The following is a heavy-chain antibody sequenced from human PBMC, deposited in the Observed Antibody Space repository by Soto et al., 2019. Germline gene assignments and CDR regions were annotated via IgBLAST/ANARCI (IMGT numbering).Heavy chain of an antibody. CDR2: INHSGST. J-gene: IGHJ6*03. D-gene: IGHD6-13*01. CDR3: AGSIAAAQYYYMDV. CDR1: GGSFSGYY. Sequence: SETLSLTCAVYGGSFSGYYWSWIRQPPGKGLEWIGEINHSGSTNYNPSLKSRVTISVDTSKNQFSLKLSSVTAADTAVYYCAGSIAAAQYYYMDVWGKGTTVTVSS. V-gene: IGHV4-34*01.